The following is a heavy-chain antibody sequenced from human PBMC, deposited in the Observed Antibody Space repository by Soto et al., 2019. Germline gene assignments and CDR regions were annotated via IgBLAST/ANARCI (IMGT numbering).Heavy chain of an antibody. V-gene: IGHV3-23*01. CDR1: GFTFSSYA. Sequence: GSLRLSCAASGFTFSSYAMSWVRQAPGKGLEWVSAISGSGGSTYYADSVKGRFTISRDNSKNTLYLQMNSLRAEDTAVYYCEKFVSPIVLVPAAIAGFDYWGQGT. J-gene: IGHJ4*02. D-gene: IGHD2-2*01. CDR3: EKFVSPIVLVPAAIAGFDY. CDR2: ISGSGGST.